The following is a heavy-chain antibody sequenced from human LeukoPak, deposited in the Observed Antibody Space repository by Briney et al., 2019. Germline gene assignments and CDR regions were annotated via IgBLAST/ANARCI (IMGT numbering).Heavy chain of an antibody. J-gene: IGHJ4*02. CDR2: ISYDGSNK. CDR1: GFTFSNYA. Sequence: GGSLRLSCAASGFTFSNYAMNWVRQAPGKGLEWVAVISYDGSNKYYTDSVKGRFTISRDNSKNTLYLQRNSLRAEDTAVYYCARAKSLDYWGQGTLVTVSS. V-gene: IGHV3-30-3*01. CDR3: ARAKSLDY.